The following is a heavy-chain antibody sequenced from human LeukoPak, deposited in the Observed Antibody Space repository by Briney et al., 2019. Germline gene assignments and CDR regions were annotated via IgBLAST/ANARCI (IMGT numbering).Heavy chain of an antibody. Sequence: GGSLRLSCATSGFSFTDYPMNWVRQAPGKGLEWVSNIRTSAEGANYAYYADSVKGRVTISRDDAKNTLYLHMNSLRDDDTAVYYCASGQRYAFDCWGQGILVTVSS. CDR2: IRTSAEGANYA. CDR3: ASGQRYAFDC. J-gene: IGHJ4*02. V-gene: IGHV3-48*02. CDR1: GFSFTDYP. D-gene: IGHD3-9*01.